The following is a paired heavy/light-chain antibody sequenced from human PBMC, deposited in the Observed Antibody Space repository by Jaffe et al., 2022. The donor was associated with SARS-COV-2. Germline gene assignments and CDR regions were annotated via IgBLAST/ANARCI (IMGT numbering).Heavy chain of an antibody. CDR2: VHHSGNT. CDR1: GYSINRGYY. Sequence: QVQLQESGPGLVKPSDTLSLTCTVSGYSINRGYYWGWIRQPPGKGLEWIGSVHHSGNTYYNPSLKSRVTMSVDTSKNQFSLRLTSVTASDTALYYCARAPHNVVLTAIYYFDYWGQGALVTVSS. J-gene: IGHJ4*02. CDR3: ARAPHNVVLTAIYYFDY. V-gene: IGHV4-38-2*02. D-gene: IGHD2-21*02.
Light chain of an antibody. CDR2: KAS. CDR3: QQYNSYSAT. CDR1: QSISTW. Sequence: DIQMTQSPSTLSASVGDRVTITCRASQSISTWLAWYQQKPGQAPKVLIYKASSLESGVPSRFSGSGSGTDFTLTISSLQPDDFATYYCQQYNSYSATFGPGTKVDIK. V-gene: IGKV1-5*03. J-gene: IGKJ3*01.